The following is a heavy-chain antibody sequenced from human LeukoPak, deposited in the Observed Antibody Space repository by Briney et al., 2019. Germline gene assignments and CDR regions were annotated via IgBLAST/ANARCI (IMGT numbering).Heavy chain of an antibody. CDR3: ARGGYYDILTSLDY. Sequence: PSETLSLTCTVSGGSISSYYWSWIRQPPGKGLEWIGYIYYSGSTNYNPSLKSRVTILVDTSKNQFSLKLSSVTAADTAVYYCARGGYYDILTSLDYWGQGTLVTVSS. CDR1: GGSISSYY. D-gene: IGHD3-9*01. V-gene: IGHV4-59*08. J-gene: IGHJ4*02. CDR2: IYYSGST.